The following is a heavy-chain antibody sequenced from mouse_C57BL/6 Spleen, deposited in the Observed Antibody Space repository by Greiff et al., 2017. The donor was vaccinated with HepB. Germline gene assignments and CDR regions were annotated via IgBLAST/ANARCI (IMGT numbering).Heavy chain of an antibody. V-gene: IGHV1-26*01. Sequence: EVQLQQSGPELVKPGASVKISCKASGYTFTDYYMNWVKQSHGKSLEWIGDINPNNGGTSYNQKFKGKATLTVDKSSSTAYMELRSLTSEDSAVYYCARWGAYNYFDYWGQGTTLTVSS. D-gene: IGHD2-10*01. CDR2: INPNNGGT. CDR3: ARWGAYNYFDY. J-gene: IGHJ2*01. CDR1: GYTFTDYY.